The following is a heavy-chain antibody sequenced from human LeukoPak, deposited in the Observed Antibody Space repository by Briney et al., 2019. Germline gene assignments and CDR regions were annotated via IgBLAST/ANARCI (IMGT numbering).Heavy chain of an antibody. CDR2: IIPILGTA. V-gene: IGHV1-69*10. Sequence: SVKVSCKASGGTFNSYGIIWVRQAPGQGLEWMGGIIPILGTANYAQKFQGRVTITADKSTSTAYMELSSLRSEDTAVYYCARVWFGELRDYYYYYMDVWGKGTTVTVSS. CDR1: GGTFNSYG. CDR3: ARVWFGELRDYYYYYMDV. J-gene: IGHJ6*03. D-gene: IGHD3-10*01.